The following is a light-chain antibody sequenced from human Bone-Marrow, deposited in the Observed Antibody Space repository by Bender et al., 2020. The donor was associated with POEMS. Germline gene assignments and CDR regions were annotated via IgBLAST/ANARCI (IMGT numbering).Light chain of an antibody. V-gene: IGLV2-14*03. Sequence: QSALTQPASVSGSPGQSITISCTGTSSDVGYYNYVSWYQRHPGKAPKLMIYDVTYRPSGVSNRFSGSKSGNTASLTISGLQAEDEADYYCCSYAGSSYVFGIGTTVTVL. J-gene: IGLJ1*01. CDR2: DVT. CDR1: SSDVGYYNY. CDR3: CSYAGSSYV.